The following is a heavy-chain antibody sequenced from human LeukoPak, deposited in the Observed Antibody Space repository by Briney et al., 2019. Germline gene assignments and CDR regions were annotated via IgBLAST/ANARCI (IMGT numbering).Heavy chain of an antibody. CDR1: GGSISSYY. V-gene: IGHV4-4*07. CDR3: AGLYYDFWSGYYKGSYYFDY. D-gene: IGHD3-3*01. CDR2: IYTSGST. Sequence: SETLSLTCTVSGGSISSYYWSWIRQPAGKGLEWIGRIYTSGSTNYNPSLKSRVTISVDTSKNQFSLKLSSVTAADTAVYYCAGLYYDFWSGYYKGSYYFDYWGQGTLVTVSS. J-gene: IGHJ4*02.